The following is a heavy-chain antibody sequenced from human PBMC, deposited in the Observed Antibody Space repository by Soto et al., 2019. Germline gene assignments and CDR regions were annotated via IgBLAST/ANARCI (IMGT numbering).Heavy chain of an antibody. Sequence: PSETLSLTCTVPGASITRDGYYWSWLRQHPGKGLEWIGHIYYSGNTYYDLPLGSRLTISVDTSKNQFSLRLTSVTAADTAVYYCARTVGSGSPDFDYWGQGTLVTVSS. D-gene: IGHD3-10*01. CDR3: ARTVGSGSPDFDY. CDR2: IYYSGNT. J-gene: IGHJ4*02. CDR1: GASITRDGYY. V-gene: IGHV4-31*03.